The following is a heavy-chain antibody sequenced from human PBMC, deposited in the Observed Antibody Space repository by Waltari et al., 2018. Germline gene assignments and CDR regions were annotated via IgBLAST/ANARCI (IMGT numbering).Heavy chain of an antibody. CDR3: ARRVSTKGAFEV. V-gene: IGHV1-69*02. J-gene: IGHJ3*01. CDR1: GGPFSRVG. Sequence: QVQLVQSGPEVKQPGSSVKVSCKSSGGPFSRVGINWLRQAPGQGLELIGKSIPMPGITDYEQKFQGRLRITAYRSTTTRYMELRSLGTEDTAIYYCARRVSTKGAFEVWGRGTLVTVSP. D-gene: IGHD5-12*01. CDR2: SIPMPGIT.